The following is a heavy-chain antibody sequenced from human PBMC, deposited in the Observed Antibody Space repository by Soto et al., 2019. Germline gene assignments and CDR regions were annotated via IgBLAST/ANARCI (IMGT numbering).Heavy chain of an antibody. V-gene: IGHV4-34*01. CDR3: ARGRSNSYGYYYYYGMDV. CDR2: TNHSGST. CDR1: GGSFSGYY. D-gene: IGHD5-18*01. J-gene: IGHJ6*02. Sequence: PSETLSLTCAVYGGSFSGYYWSWIRQPPGKGLEWIGETNHSGSTNYNPSLKSRVTISVDTSKNQFSLKLSSVTAADTAVYYCARGRSNSYGYYYYYGMDVWGQGTTVTVSS.